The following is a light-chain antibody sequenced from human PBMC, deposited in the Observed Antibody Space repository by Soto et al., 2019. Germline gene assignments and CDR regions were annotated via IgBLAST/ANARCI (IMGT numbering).Light chain of an antibody. Sequence: QSALTQPASVSGSPGQSITISCTGTSSDVGGYNYVSWYQHHPGKAPKLLIYDVSHRPSGVSNRFSGSKSGNTASLTISGLQAEDEADYYCSAYTSSSTLLSVFGTGTKLTVL. CDR3: SAYTSSSTLLSV. CDR2: DVS. V-gene: IGLV2-14*03. CDR1: SSDVGGYNY. J-gene: IGLJ1*01.